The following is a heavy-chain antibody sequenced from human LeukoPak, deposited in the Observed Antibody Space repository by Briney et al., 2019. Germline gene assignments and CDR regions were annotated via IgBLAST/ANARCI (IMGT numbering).Heavy chain of an antibody. Sequence: ASVKVSCKASGYTFTSYYMHWVRQAPGQGLEWMGWINPNSGGTNYAQKFQGRVTMTRDTSISTAYMELSRLRSDDTAVYYCASQVVPAAMGWFDPWGQGTLVTVSS. J-gene: IGHJ5*02. D-gene: IGHD2-2*01. V-gene: IGHV1-2*02. CDR3: ASQVVPAAMGWFDP. CDR2: INPNSGGT. CDR1: GYTFTSYY.